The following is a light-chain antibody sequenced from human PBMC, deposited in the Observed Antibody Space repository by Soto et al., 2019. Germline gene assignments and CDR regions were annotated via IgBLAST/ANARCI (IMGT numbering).Light chain of an antibody. CDR3: QQYGSSPWT. CDR2: GAS. Sequence: EIVLTQSPGTLSLSPGERGTLSCRASQSVSSSYLAWYQQKPGQAPRLLIYGASSRATGIPDRFSGSGSGTDFTLAISRLEPEDFAVYYCQQYGSSPWTFGQGTKVDIK. J-gene: IGKJ1*01. V-gene: IGKV3-20*01. CDR1: QSVSSSY.